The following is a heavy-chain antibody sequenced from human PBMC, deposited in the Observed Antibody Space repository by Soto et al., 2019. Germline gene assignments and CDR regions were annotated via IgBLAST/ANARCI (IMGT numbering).Heavy chain of an antibody. J-gene: IGHJ4*02. D-gene: IGHD6-19*01. Sequence: SETLSLTCAVYGGSFSGYYWSWIRQPPGKGLEWIGEINHSGSTNYNPSLKSRVTISVDTSKNQFSLKLGSVTAADTAVHYCARGPGYSSGWYVYWGQGTLVTVSS. CDR2: INHSGST. CDR1: GGSFSGYY. CDR3: ARGPGYSSGWYVY. V-gene: IGHV4-34*01.